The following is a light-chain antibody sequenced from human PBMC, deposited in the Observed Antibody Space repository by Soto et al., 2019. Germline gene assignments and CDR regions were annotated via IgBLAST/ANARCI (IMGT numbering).Light chain of an antibody. CDR3: QQYNSYWT. CDR2: DAS. Sequence: GERVTVTCRASQTISSWLAWYQQKPGKAPTLLIYDASTLERGVPSRFSGTGSGTEFTLTISSLQPDDFATYYCQQYNSYWTFGQGTKVDIK. CDR1: QTISSW. V-gene: IGKV1-5*01. J-gene: IGKJ1*01.